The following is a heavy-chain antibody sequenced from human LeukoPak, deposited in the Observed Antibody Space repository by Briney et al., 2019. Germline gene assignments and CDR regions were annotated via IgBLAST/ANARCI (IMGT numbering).Heavy chain of an antibody. CDR2: ISRDGSST. J-gene: IGHJ6*03. CDR3: ARDPGYELWSPFWGGIDV. CDR1: GFNFRSSW. Sequence: GGSLRLSCAASGFNFRSSWMHWVRQAPGKGLVWVSRISRDGSSTTYADSVRGRFTTSRDNAKNTLYLQMDSLRADDTAVYYCARDPGYELWSPFWGGIDVWGTGTTVSVS. V-gene: IGHV3-74*01. D-gene: IGHD3-3*01.